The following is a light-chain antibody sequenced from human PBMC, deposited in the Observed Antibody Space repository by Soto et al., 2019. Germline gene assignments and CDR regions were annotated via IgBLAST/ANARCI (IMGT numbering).Light chain of an antibody. J-gene: IGKJ4*01. CDR2: GAS. V-gene: IGKV3D-15*01. CDR1: QSVSSN. Sequence: EMVMTQSPATLSASPGERATLSCRASQSVSSNLAWYQQKPGQAPRLLIYGASIRATGIPARFSGSGSGTEFTLTISSLQAEDFAVYYCQQYNNWPLTFGGGTKVEIK. CDR3: QQYNNWPLT.